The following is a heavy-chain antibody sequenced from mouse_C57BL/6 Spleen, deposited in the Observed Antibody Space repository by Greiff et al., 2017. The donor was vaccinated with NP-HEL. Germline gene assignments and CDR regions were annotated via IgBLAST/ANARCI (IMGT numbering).Heavy chain of an antibody. CDR3: ARAGLLKNYFDY. V-gene: IGHV5-16*01. J-gene: IGHJ2*01. D-gene: IGHD2-3*01. CDR2: INYDGSST. CDR1: GFTFSDYY. Sequence: EVKLVESEGGLVQPGSSMKLSCTASGFTFSDYYMAWVRQVPEKGLEWVANINYDGSSTYYLDSLKSRFIISRDNAKNILYLQMSSLKSEDTATYYCARAGLLKNYFDYWGQGTTLTVSS.